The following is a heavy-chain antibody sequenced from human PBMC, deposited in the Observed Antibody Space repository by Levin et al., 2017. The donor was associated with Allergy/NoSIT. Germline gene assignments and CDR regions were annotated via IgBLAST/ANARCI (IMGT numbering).Heavy chain of an antibody. CDR3: ARDKGEATGYFDY. D-gene: IGHD5-12*01. V-gene: IGHV3-33*01. CDR1: GFTFSSYG. J-gene: IGHJ4*02. CDR2: IWYDGSNK. Sequence: PGGSLRLSCAASGFTFSSYGMHWVRQAPGKGLEWVAVIWYDGSNKYYADSVKGRFTISRDNSKNTLYLQMNSLRAEDTAVYYCARDKGEATGYFDYWGQGTLVTVSS.